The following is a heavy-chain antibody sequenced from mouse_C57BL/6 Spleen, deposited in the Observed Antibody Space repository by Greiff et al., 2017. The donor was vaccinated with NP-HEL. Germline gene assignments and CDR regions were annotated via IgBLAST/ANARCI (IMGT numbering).Heavy chain of an antibody. CDR3: ARGYDSSWRYFDV. CDR2: IDPSDSYT. J-gene: IGHJ1*03. D-gene: IGHD1-1*01. CDR1: GYTFTSYW. V-gene: IGHV1-59*01. Sequence: QVQLQQPGAELVRPGTSVKLSCKASGYTFTSYWMHWVKQRPGQGLEWIGVIDPSDSYTNYNQKFKGKATLTVDTSSSTAYMQLSSLTSEDSAVYYCARGYDSSWRYFDVWGTGTTVTVSS.